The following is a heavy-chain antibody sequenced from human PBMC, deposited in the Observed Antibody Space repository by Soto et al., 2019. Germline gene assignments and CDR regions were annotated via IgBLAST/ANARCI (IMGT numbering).Heavy chain of an antibody. V-gene: IGHV1-3*01. CDR3: AGSGYDLTAMVR. CDR2: INAGNGNT. J-gene: IGHJ4*02. D-gene: IGHD5-12*01. CDR1: GYTFTSYA. Sequence: ASVKGSCKASGYTFTSYAMHWVRQAPGQRLEWMGWINAGNGNTKYSQKFQGRVTITRDTSASTAYMELSSLRSEDTAVYYCAGSGYDLTAMVRWGQGTLVTXSS.